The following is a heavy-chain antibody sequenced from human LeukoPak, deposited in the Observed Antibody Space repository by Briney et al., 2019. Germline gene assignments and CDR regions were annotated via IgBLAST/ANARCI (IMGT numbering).Heavy chain of an antibody. D-gene: IGHD3-3*01. Sequence: GGSLRLSRAAAGFTFSSYWMSWVRQAPGKGLEWVANIKQDGSDTYYVDSVKGRFTISRDNAKNSLYLQMNSLRDEDTAVYYCARNYDFWSGYRYFDYWGQGTLVTVSS. J-gene: IGHJ4*02. CDR3: ARNYDFWSGYRYFDY. CDR2: IKQDGSDT. V-gene: IGHV3-7*01. CDR1: GFTFSSYW.